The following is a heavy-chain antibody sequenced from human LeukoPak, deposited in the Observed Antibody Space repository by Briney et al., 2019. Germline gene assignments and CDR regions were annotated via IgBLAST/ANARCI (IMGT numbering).Heavy chain of an antibody. V-gene: IGHV1-2*02. D-gene: IGHD3-22*01. CDR1: GYTFTSYY. CDR2: VNPNSGGT. Sequence: ASVKVSCKASGYTFTSYYMHWVRQAPGQGLEWMGWVNPNSGGTNYAQKFQGRVTMTRDTSISTAYMELSRLRSDDTAVYYCARVSRYDSSYFHPYYFDYWGQGTVLTVSS. CDR3: ARVSRYDSSYFHPYYFDY. J-gene: IGHJ4*02.